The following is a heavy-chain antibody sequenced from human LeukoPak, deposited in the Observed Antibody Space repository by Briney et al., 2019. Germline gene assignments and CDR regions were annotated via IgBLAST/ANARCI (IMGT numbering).Heavy chain of an antibody. CDR3: AKRYSSGWHLGAFDI. D-gene: IGHD6-19*01. V-gene: IGHV3-30*18. J-gene: IGHJ3*02. Sequence: PGRSLRLSCAASGFTFSSYGMHWVRQAPGKGLEWVAVISYDGSNKYYADSVKGRFTISRDNSKNTLYLQMNSLRAEDTAVYYCAKRYSSGWHLGAFDIWGQGTMVTVSS. CDR2: ISYDGSNK. CDR1: GFTFSSYG.